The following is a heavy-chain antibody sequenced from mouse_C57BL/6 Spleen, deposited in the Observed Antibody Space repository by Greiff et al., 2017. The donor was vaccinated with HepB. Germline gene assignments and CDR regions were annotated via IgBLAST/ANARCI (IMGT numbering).Heavy chain of an antibody. Sequence: EVQLQESGGGLVKPGGSLKLSCAASGFTFSSYAMSWVRQTPEKRLEWVATISDGGSYTYYPDNVKGRFTISRDNAKNNLYLQMSHLKSEDTAMYYCARDPSYYDYDGWYFDVWGTGTTVTVSS. CDR2: ISDGGSYT. CDR1: GFTFSSYA. D-gene: IGHD2-4*01. J-gene: IGHJ1*03. V-gene: IGHV5-4*01. CDR3: ARDPSYYDYDGWYFDV.